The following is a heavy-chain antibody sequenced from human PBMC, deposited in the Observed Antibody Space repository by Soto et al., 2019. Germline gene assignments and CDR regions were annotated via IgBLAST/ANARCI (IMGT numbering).Heavy chain of an antibody. J-gene: IGHJ4*02. V-gene: IGHV2-5*02. CDR1: GFSLTTDRVG. CDR2: FYWDDSK. D-gene: IGHD1-26*01. Sequence: QITLKESGPTLVKPTQTLTLTCTFSGFSLTTDRVGVGWIRQPPGEALEWLAAFYWDDSKTYRPSLESRLTIPKDTSKIPAALTMTNMDSLDTATYYCAPAYGGRSLYWGQGTLVTVPS. CDR3: APAYGGRSLY.